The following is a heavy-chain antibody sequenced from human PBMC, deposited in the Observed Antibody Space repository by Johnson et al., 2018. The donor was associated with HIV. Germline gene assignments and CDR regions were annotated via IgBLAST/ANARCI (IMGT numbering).Heavy chain of an antibody. V-gene: IGHV3-64*01. D-gene: IGHD3-9*01. J-gene: IGHJ3*02. Sequence: VQLVESGGGLVQPGGSLRLSCAASGFTFSSYAMHWVRQAPGKGLEYVSAISSNGGSTYYANSVKGRFTISRDNSKNTLNLQMGSLRAEDMAVYYCARSGYDILTGYYRGGAFDIWGQGTMVTVSS. CDR3: ARSGYDILTGYYRGGAFDI. CDR2: ISSNGGST. CDR1: GFTFSSYA.